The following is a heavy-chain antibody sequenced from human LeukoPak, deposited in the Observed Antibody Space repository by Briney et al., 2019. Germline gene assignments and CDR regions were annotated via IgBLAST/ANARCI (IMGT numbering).Heavy chain of an antibody. Sequence: ASVKVSCKASGYSFTSHYMHWVRQAPGQGLEWMGLINPRGTSTIYAEKFQGRIIMTRDMSTTTDYMELSSLKSDDTAVYYCARDNSIHERGWWFDPWGQGTLVTVSS. CDR1: GYSFTSHY. D-gene: IGHD1-1*01. J-gene: IGHJ5*02. V-gene: IGHV1-46*01. CDR2: INPRGTST. CDR3: ARDNSIHERGWWFDP.